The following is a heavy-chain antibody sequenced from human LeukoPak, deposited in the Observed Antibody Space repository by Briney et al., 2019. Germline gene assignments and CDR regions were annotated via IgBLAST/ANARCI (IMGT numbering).Heavy chain of an antibody. Sequence: SETLSLTCTVPGGSISSYYWSWIRQPPGKGLEWIGYIYYSGSTNYNPSLKSRVTISVDTSKNQFSLKLSSVTAADTAVYYCARGEGGWYPNWFDPWGQGTLVTVSS. J-gene: IGHJ5*02. V-gene: IGHV4-59*01. CDR2: IYYSGST. D-gene: IGHD6-19*01. CDR3: ARGEGGWYPNWFDP. CDR1: GGSISSYY.